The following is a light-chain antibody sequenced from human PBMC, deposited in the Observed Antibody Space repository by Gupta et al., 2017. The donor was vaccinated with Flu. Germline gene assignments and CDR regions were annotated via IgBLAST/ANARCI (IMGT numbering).Light chain of an antibody. V-gene: IGKV3-15*01. CDR3: QQYNNWPPMYT. Sequence: RATLSCRASQSVSSNLAWYQQKPGQGPRLLMYGVSTRATGIPVRFSGSGSGTEFTLTISSLQSEDFAVYYCQQYNNWPPMYTFGQGTKLEIK. CDR2: GVS. CDR1: QSVSSN. J-gene: IGKJ2*01.